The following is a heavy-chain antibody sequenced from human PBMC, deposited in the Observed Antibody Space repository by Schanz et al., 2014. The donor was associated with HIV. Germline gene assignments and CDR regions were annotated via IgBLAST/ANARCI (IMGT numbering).Heavy chain of an antibody. CDR2: INHSGGT. J-gene: IGHJ4*02. CDR3: ARDSAMDYFDY. CDR1: GGSFRSYY. Sequence: QVQLQQSGAGLLKPSETLSLTCGVYGGSFRSYYWSWIRQPPGKGLEWVGQINHSGGTNYNPSLKSRVTISVDTSKNQFSLKLSSVTGADTAVYYCARDSAMDYFDYWGQGTLVTVSS. D-gene: IGHD6-13*01. V-gene: IGHV4-34*02.